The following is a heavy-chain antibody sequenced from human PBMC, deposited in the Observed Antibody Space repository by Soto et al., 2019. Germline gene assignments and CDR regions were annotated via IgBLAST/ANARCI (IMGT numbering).Heavy chain of an antibody. CDR3: AREDSSGYKFFDN. Sequence: PSETLSLTCTVSGGSISSFYRSWIRQPPGKGLEWIGYIYYSGSTSYNPSLKSRLSISVDTPKNQFSLRLTSVTAADTAVYHCAREDSSGYKFFDNWGQGTLVTVSS. CDR1: GGSISSFY. D-gene: IGHD3-22*01. V-gene: IGHV4-59*01. J-gene: IGHJ4*02. CDR2: IYYSGST.